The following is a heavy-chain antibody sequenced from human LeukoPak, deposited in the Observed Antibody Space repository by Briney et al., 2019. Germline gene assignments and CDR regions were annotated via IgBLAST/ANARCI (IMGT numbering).Heavy chain of an antibody. CDR3: ARGRQLHLGELFPFAEFFQP. V-gene: IGHV1-69*01. CDR1: GGTFSSYA. J-gene: IGHJ1*01. D-gene: IGHD3-16*01. CDR2: IIPIFGTA. Sequence: SVKVSCKASGGTFSSYAISWVRQAPGQGLEWMGGIIPIFGTANYAQKFQGRVTITADESTSTAYMELRSLSSDDTAVYYCARGRQLHLGELFPFAEFFQPWGQGTLVTVFS.